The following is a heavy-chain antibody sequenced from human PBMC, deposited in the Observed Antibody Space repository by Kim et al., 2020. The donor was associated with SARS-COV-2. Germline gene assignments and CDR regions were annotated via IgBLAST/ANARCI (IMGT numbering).Heavy chain of an antibody. Sequence: LKSRVTISVDTSKNQFSLKLSSVTAADTAVYYCARLLGPPPYYYYYGMDVWGQGTTVTVSS. J-gene: IGHJ6*02. CDR3: ARLLGPPPYYYYYGMDV. V-gene: IGHV4-59*08. D-gene: IGHD3-10*01.